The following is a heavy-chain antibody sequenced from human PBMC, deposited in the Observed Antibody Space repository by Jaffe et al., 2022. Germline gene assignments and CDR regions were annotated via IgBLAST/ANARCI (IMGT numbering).Heavy chain of an antibody. V-gene: IGHV4-39*01. Sequence: QLQLQESGPGLVKPSETLSLTCTVSGGSISSSSYYWGWIRQPPGKGLEWIGSIYYSGSTYYNPSLKSRVTISVDTSKNQFSLKLSSVTAADTAVYYCARHGPITLLPPYYFDYWGQGTLVTVSS. J-gene: IGHJ4*02. D-gene: IGHD2-15*01. CDR1: GGSISSSSYY. CDR3: ARHGPITLLPPYYFDY. CDR2: IYYSGST.